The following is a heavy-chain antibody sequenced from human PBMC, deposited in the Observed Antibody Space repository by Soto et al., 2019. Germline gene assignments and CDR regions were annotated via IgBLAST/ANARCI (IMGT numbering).Heavy chain of an antibody. CDR2: ISYDGSNK. Sequence: QVQLVESGGGVVQPGRSLRLSCAASGFSFSSYGMHWVRQAPGKGLEWVAVISYDGSNKYYADSVKGRFTISRDNSKNTLYLQMNRLRAEETAVYYCAKESVAGTSGIYYFDYWGQGTLVTVSP. V-gene: IGHV3-30*18. CDR1: GFSFSSYG. CDR3: AKESVAGTSGIYYFDY. J-gene: IGHJ4*02. D-gene: IGHD6-19*01.